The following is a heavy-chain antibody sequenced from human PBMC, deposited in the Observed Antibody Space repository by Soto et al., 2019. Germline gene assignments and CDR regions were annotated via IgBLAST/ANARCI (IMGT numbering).Heavy chain of an antibody. Sequence: EVQLVESGGGLVKPGGSLRLSCAASGFTFSSYSMNWVRQAPGKGLEWVSSISSSSSYIYYADSVKGRFTISRDNAKNSLYLQMNSLRAEDTAVYYCARGGSGDYGMDVWGQGTTVTVSS. CDR3: ARGGSGDYGMDV. V-gene: IGHV3-21*01. CDR2: ISSSSSYI. D-gene: IGHD3-10*01. CDR1: GFTFSSYS. J-gene: IGHJ6*02.